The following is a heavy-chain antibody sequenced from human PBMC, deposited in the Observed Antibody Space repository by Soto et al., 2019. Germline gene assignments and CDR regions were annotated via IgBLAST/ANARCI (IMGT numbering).Heavy chain of an antibody. CDR1: GYTFTSYA. CDR2: INAGNGNT. J-gene: IGHJ6*03. D-gene: IGHD3-3*01. Sequence: GASVKVSCKASGYTFTSYAMHWVRQAPGQRLEWMGWINAGNGNTKYSQKFQGRVTITRDTSASTAYMELSSLRSEDTAVYYCARGFVDFWSGSTRSYYYYYMDVWGKGTTVTVSS. V-gene: IGHV1-3*01. CDR3: ARGFVDFWSGSTRSYYYYYMDV.